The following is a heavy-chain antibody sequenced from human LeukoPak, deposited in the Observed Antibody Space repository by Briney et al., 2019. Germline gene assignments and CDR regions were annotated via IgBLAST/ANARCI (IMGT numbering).Heavy chain of an antibody. J-gene: IGHJ5*02. V-gene: IGHV4-59*01. CDR2: IFYSGST. CDR3: ARAAYSSSSFILSYWFDP. CDR1: GDSISSYY. D-gene: IGHD6-6*01. Sequence: SQTLSLTCTVSGDSISSYYWSWIRQPPGKGLEWIGYIFYSGSTNYNPSLKSRVTISVDTSKNQFSLKLSSVTAADTAVYYCARAAYSSSSFILSYWFDPWGQGTLVTVSS.